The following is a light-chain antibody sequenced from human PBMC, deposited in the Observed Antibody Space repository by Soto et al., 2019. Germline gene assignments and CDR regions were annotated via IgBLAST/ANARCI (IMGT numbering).Light chain of an antibody. CDR1: QSLLHSDGKTY. V-gene: IGKV2D-29*01. J-gene: IGKJ1*01. Sequence: DIVMTQTPLSLSVTPGQPASISCKSSQSLLHSDGKTYLYWYLQKPGQPPQLLIYEVSNRFSGVPSRFRGSGSGTEFTLTITSLQPEDFATYYCLQHNSYPWTFGQGTKGAIK. CDR3: LQHNSYPWT. CDR2: EVS.